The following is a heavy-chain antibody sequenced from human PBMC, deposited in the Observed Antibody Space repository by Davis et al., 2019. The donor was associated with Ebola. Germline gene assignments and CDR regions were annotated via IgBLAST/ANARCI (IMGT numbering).Heavy chain of an antibody. CDR3: ARTGLPLVATYYFDY. Sequence: GGSLRLSCAASGFTFSSYAMSWVRQAPGKGLEWVSAISGSGDSTYYADSVKGRFTISRDNSKNTLYLQMNSLRAEDTAVYYCARTGLPLVATYYFDYWGQGTLVTVSS. J-gene: IGHJ4*02. D-gene: IGHD5-12*01. CDR2: ISGSGDST. V-gene: IGHV3-23*01. CDR1: GFTFSSYA.